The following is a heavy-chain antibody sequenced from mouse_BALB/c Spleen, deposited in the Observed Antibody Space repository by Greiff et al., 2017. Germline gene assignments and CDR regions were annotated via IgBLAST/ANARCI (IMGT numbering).Heavy chain of an antibody. V-gene: IGHV3-6*02. Sequence: EVQRVESGPGLVKPSQSLSLTCSVTGYSITSGYYWNWIRQFPGNKLEWMGYISYDGSNNYNPYLKNRISITRDTSKNQFFLKLNSVTTEDTATYYCARRRNLVSYAMDYWGQGTSVTVSS. CDR2: ISYDGSN. CDR1: GYSITSGYY. D-gene: IGHD2-10*02. J-gene: IGHJ4*01. CDR3: ARRRNLVSYAMDY.